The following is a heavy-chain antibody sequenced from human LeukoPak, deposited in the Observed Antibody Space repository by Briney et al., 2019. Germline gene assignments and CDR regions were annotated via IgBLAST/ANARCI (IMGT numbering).Heavy chain of an antibody. Sequence: PGGSLRLSCAASGFTFSSYAMSWVRQAPGKGLEWVSAISGSGGSTYYADSVKGRFTISRDNSKNTLYLQMNSLRAEDTAVHYCAKDARAYYYDSSGYYYDFDYWGQGTLVTVSS. CDR2: ISGSGGST. CDR1: GFTFSSYA. CDR3: AKDARAYYYDSSGYYYDFDY. V-gene: IGHV3-23*01. D-gene: IGHD3-22*01. J-gene: IGHJ4*02.